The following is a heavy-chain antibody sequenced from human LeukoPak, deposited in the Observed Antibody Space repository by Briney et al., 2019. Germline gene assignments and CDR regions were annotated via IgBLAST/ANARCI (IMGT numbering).Heavy chain of an antibody. CDR2: IYYSGST. Sequence: PSETLSLTCTVSGGSISSGDYYWSWIRQHPGKGLEWIGYIYYSGSTYYNPSLKSRVTISVDTSKNQFSLKLSSVTAADTAVYYCARARGSSSLPYNWFDPWGQGTLVTVSS. CDR1: GGSISSGDYY. D-gene: IGHD6-6*01. CDR3: ARARGSSSLPYNWFDP. J-gene: IGHJ5*02. V-gene: IGHV4-31*03.